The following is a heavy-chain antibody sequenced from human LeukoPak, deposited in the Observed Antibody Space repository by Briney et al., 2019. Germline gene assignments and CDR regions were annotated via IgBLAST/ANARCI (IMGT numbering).Heavy chain of an antibody. D-gene: IGHD6-19*01. J-gene: IGHJ3*02. CDR1: GGSMSPYH. Sequence: NASETLSLTCTVSGGSMSPYHWGWIRQPPGKGLEWIGYIYNTGSTNYKPSLKSRVTISVDTSKKQFSLKLSSVTAADTAVYYCARRSSSVWPDGFDIWGQGTMVTVSS. CDR2: IYNTGST. CDR3: ARRSSSVWPDGFDI. V-gene: IGHV4-59*08.